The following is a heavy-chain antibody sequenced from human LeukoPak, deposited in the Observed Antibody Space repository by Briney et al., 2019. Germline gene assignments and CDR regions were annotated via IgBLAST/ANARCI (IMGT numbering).Heavy chain of an antibody. J-gene: IGHJ4*02. D-gene: IGHD3-10*01. CDR2: ISQNGDNT. CDR3: MNPNHHGSGR. Sequence: GGSLRLSCSVSGFSFSSYVLHWVRQAPGKGLESVSGISQNGDNTYYADSVKGRFTISKDNSENTLYLQMNSLRPEDTAVYYFMNPNHHGSGRWGQGTLVTVSS. V-gene: IGHV3-64D*06. CDR1: GFSFSSYV.